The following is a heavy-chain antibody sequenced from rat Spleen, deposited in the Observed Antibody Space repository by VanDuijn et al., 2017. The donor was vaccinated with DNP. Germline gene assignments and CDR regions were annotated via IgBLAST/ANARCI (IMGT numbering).Heavy chain of an antibody. Sequence: EVQLVESGGDLVQPGRSLKLSCVASRFTFNSYWMAWIRQVPGKGLEWVASVPSSGGSTYYPDSVKGRFIISRDNARNTLYLQMNSLRSEDTATYFCATHQGVRIITPYNWFAYWGQGVMVTVSS. J-gene: IGHJ2*01. D-gene: IGHD1-6*01. CDR3: ATHQGVRIITPYNWFAY. V-gene: IGHV5-31*01. CDR2: VPSSGGST. CDR1: RFTFNSYW.